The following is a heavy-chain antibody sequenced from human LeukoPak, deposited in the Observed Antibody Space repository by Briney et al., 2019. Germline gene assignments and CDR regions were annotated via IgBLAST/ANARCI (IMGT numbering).Heavy chain of an antibody. CDR1: GYTFTSYA. V-gene: IGHV1-8*01. CDR3: ARGTSSIAVAGTSNWFDP. Sequence: ASVKVSCKASGYTFTSYAINWVRQATGQGLEWMGWMNPNSGNTGYAQKFQGRVTMTRNTSISTAYMELSSLKSEDTAVYYCARGTSSIAVAGTSNWFDPWGQGTLVTVSS. CDR2: MNPNSGNT. D-gene: IGHD6-19*01. J-gene: IGHJ5*02.